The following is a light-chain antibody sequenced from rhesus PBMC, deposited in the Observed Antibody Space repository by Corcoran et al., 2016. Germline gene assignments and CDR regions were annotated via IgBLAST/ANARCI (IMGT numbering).Light chain of an antibody. V-gene: IGKV1-22*01. CDR1: QGISGW. CDR2: ATS. J-gene: IGKJ3*01. CDR3: LQCNSSPFT. Sequence: DIQMTQSPSSLSASVGDKVTITCRASQGISGWLAWYQQKPGEAPRLLIYATSSVQSGVPSRFSGSGSGADFTLTISSLQPEDFATYYCLQCNSSPFTFGPGTKLDI.